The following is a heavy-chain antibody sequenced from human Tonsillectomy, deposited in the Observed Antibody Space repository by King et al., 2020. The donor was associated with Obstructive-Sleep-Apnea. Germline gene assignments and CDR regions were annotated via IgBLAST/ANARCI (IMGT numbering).Heavy chain of an antibody. CDR2: ISYDGSNK. J-gene: IGHJ6*02. V-gene: IGHV3-30*04. Sequence: HVQLVESGGGVVQPGRSLRLSCAASGFTFSSYAMHWVRQAPGKGLEWVAVISYDGSNKYYADSVKGRFTISRDNSKSTLYLQMNSLRAEDTAVYYCARDSPRITIFGVVSFDHYHYYGMDVWGLGTTVTVSS. CDR1: GFTFSSYA. D-gene: IGHD3-3*01. CDR3: ARDSPRITIFGVVSFDHYHYYGMDV.